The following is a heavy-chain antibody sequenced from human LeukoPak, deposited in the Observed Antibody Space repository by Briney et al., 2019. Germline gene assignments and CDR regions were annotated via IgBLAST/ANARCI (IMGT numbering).Heavy chain of an antibody. J-gene: IGHJ4*02. CDR2: INAGNGNT. Sequence: ASVKVSCKASGYTFTSYAMHWVRQAPGQRLEWMGWINAGNGNTKYSQKFQGRVTITRDTSASTAYMELSSLRSEDTAVYYCARETTDYGDYLFDYWGQGTLVTVSS. CDR1: GYTFTSYA. D-gene: IGHD4-17*01. V-gene: IGHV1-3*01. CDR3: ARETTDYGDYLFDY.